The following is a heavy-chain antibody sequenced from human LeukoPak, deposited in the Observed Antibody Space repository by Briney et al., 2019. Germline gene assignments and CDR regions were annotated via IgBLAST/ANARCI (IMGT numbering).Heavy chain of an antibody. CDR2: IKQDGTQE. D-gene: IGHD3-10*01. CDR3: ARDRMPSSYRGLDP. CDR1: GFTFSDYW. J-gene: IGHJ5*02. Sequence: GGSLRLSCTVSGFTFSDYWMSWVRQAPGKGLEWVANIKQDGTQEYYVDSVKGRFTVSRDNAKNSLYLQMNSLRAEDTAVYYCARDRMPSSYRGLDPWGQGTLVIVSS. V-gene: IGHV3-7*01.